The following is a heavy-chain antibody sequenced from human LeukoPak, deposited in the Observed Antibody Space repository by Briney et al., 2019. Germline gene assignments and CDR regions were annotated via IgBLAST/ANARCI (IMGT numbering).Heavy chain of an antibody. CDR3: ARHDYGDYDWYFDL. Sequence: PGGSLRLSCAASGFTFISYSMNWVRQTPGKGLEWVSSNSGGSGYIYYADSVKGRFTISRDNAKSSLYLQMNSLRAEDTAVYYCARHDYGDYDWYFDLWGRGTLVTVSS. J-gene: IGHJ2*01. CDR1: GFTFISYS. D-gene: IGHD4-17*01. CDR2: NSGGSGYI. V-gene: IGHV3-21*01.